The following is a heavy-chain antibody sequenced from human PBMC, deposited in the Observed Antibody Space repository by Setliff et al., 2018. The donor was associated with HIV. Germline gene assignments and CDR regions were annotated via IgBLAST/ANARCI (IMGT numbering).Heavy chain of an antibody. Sequence: PGGSLRLSCAASGFTFSSYWMHWVRQAPGKGLEWVSSITSRSADIYYADSVRGRFTISRDNARNSLLLQMNSLRADDTAVYYCARVRPLGYCSTGACPPDYWGQGTLVTVSS. V-gene: IGHV3-21*01. CDR2: ITSRSADI. J-gene: IGHJ4*02. CDR3: ARVRPLGYCSTGACPPDY. CDR1: GFTFSSYW. D-gene: IGHD2-8*01.